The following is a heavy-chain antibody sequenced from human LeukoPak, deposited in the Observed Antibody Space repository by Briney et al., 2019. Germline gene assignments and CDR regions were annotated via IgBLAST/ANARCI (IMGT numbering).Heavy chain of an antibody. Sequence: ASVKVSCKASGGTFSSYAISWVRQAPGQGLEWMGGIIPIFGTANYAQKFQGRVTITADKSTSTAYMELSSLRSEDTAVYYCARGITIYRGWFDPWGQGTLVTVSS. D-gene: IGHD3-9*01. CDR1: GGTFSSYA. CDR2: IIPIFGTA. J-gene: IGHJ5*02. CDR3: ARGITIYRGWFDP. V-gene: IGHV1-69*06.